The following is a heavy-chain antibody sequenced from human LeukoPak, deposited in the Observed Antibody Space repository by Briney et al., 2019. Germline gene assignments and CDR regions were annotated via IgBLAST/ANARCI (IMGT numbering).Heavy chain of an antibody. CDR3: ARGVNYGDYSPYYFDY. CDR1: GFTFSSYS. Sequence: GGSLRLSCAASGFTFSSYSMNWVRQAPGKGLEWVSVIYSGGSTYYADSVKGRFTISRGNSKNTLYLQMNSLRAEDTAVYYCARGVNYGDYSPYYFDYWGQGTLVTVSS. V-gene: IGHV3-53*01. D-gene: IGHD4-17*01. CDR2: IYSGGST. J-gene: IGHJ4*02.